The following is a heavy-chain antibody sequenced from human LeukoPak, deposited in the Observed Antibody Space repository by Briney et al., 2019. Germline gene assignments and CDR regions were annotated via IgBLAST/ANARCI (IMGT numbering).Heavy chain of an antibody. CDR2: ISSSSSYI. J-gene: IGHJ5*02. CDR1: GFTFSSYS. V-gene: IGHV3-21*01. Sequence: GGSLRLSCAVSGFTFSSYSMNWVRQAPGKGLEWVSSISSSSSYIYYADSVKGRFTISRDNAKNSLYLQMNSLRAEDTAVYYCARDRVGGGGFDPWGQGTLATVSS. CDR3: ARDRVGGGGFDP. D-gene: IGHD3-16*01.